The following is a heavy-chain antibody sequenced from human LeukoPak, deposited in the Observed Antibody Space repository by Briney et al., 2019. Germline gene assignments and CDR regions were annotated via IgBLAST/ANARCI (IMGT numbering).Heavy chain of an antibody. CDR3: ARWTGVIDS. CDR2: IAYDGSRA. J-gene: IGHJ4*02. D-gene: IGHD2-15*01. V-gene: IGHV3-33*03. CDR1: GFTFGGYG. Sequence: PGGSLRLSCAGSGFTFGGYGMHWFRQTPGKGLEWVAVIAYDGSRAFYADSVKGRFTISRDNSKNTMSVQMDDLRAEDTAVYYCARWTGVIDSWGQGTLVTVSS.